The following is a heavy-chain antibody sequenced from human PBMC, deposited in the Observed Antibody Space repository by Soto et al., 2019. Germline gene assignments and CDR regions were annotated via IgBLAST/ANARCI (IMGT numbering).Heavy chain of an antibody. CDR2: IYYSGST. Sequence: QLQLQESGPGLVKPSETLSLTCTVSGGSISSSSYYWGWIRQPPGKGLEWIGSIYYSGSTYYNPSLKSRVTISVDTSKNQFSQKLSSVTAADTAVYYCARRVYYDSSGYYYFDYWGQGTLVTVSS. CDR3: ARRVYYDSSGYYYFDY. D-gene: IGHD3-22*01. V-gene: IGHV4-39*01. J-gene: IGHJ4*02. CDR1: GGSISSSSYY.